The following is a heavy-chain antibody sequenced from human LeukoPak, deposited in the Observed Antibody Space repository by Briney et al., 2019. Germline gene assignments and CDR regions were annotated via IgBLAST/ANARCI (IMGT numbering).Heavy chain of an antibody. D-gene: IGHD3-22*01. Sequence: PGGSLRLSCTGSGFTFRTYAFSWVRQAPGKGLEWVAATGSNGVTYYADSVKGRFTISRDNSNNALYLQMNGLRADDTAVYYCGIRDTSDYYVFWGQGTLVTVSS. CDR1: GFTFRTYA. V-gene: IGHV3-23*01. J-gene: IGHJ4*02. CDR3: GIRDTSDYYVF. CDR2: TGSNGVT.